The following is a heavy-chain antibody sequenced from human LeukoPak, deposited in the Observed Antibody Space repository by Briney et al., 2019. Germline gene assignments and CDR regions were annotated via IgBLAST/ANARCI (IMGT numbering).Heavy chain of an antibody. Sequence: GGSLRLSCAASGFTFSTFAMIWVRQPPGKGLEWVSSIFPSGGEIHYADSVRGRFTISRDNSKSTLSLQMNSLRAEDTAIYYCATYRQVLLPFESWGQGTLVTVS. V-gene: IGHV3-23*01. D-gene: IGHD2-8*02. CDR1: GFTFSTFA. CDR2: IFPSGGEI. J-gene: IGHJ4*02. CDR3: ATYRQVLLPFES.